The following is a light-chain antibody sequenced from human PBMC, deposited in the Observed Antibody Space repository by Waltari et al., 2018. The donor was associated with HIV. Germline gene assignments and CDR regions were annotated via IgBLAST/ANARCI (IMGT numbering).Light chain of an antibody. CDR1: QSGSSRH. V-gene: IGKV3-20*01. Sequence: EIVLTQSPATLSLSPGERVILSCRASQSGSSRHLAWYQQKPGQAPRLVIYAASSRATGIPDRFSGSGSGTDFTLTISRLEPEDFAVYYWQQYGSSLWTFGQGTKVEAK. CDR2: AAS. CDR3: QQYGSSLWT. J-gene: IGKJ1*01.